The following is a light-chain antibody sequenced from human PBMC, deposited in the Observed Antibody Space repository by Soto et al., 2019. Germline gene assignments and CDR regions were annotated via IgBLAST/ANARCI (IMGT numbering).Light chain of an antibody. J-gene: IGKJ1*01. CDR2: GAS. V-gene: IGKV1-39*01. Sequence: DIQMTQSPSSLSASVGDRVTLTCRARETISSDLNWYQQRPGKAPNLLISGASSLQTGVPSRFSGSGSGTDFTLTISSLQPEDFATYHCQQSYTTPWTFGQGTKVEIK. CDR3: QQSYTTPWT. CDR1: ETISSD.